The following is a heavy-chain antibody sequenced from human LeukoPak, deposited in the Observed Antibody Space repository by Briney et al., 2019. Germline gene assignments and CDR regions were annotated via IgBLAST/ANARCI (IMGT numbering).Heavy chain of an antibody. CDR3: ARRPSSVWPFDY. V-gene: IGHV1-24*01. J-gene: IGHJ4*02. D-gene: IGHD5/OR15-5a*01. Sequence: ASVKVSCKVSGYTLTELSMHWVRQAPGKGLEWMGGSDPEDGETIYAQKFQGRVTMTEDTSTDTAYMELSSLRSEDTAVYYCARRPSSVWPFDYWGQGTLVTVSS. CDR2: SDPEDGET. CDR1: GYTLTELS.